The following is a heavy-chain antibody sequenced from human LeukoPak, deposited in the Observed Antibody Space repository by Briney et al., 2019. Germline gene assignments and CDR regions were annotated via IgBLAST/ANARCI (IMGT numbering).Heavy chain of an antibody. CDR1: GFTFGLNE. Sequence: GGSLRLSCAGSGFTFGLNEMNWVRQAPGKGLEWVAYINGPAINIFYADSVKGRFTISRDNAKNSLYLQMNSLRVEDTAVYYCATTLSGWSPPQISYYSYYMDVWGKGTTVTISS. J-gene: IGHJ6*03. CDR3: ATTLSGWSPPQISYYSYYMDV. V-gene: IGHV3-48*03. D-gene: IGHD6-19*01. CDR2: INGPAINI.